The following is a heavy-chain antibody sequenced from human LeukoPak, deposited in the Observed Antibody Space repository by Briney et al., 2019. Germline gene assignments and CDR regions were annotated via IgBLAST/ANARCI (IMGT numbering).Heavy chain of an antibody. V-gene: IGHV1-2*06. D-gene: IGHD4/OR15-4a*01. CDR1: GYTFTGYY. CDR3: AREVLVSPYYFDY. J-gene: IGHJ4*02. Sequence: ASVKVSCKASGYTFTGYYMHWVRQAPGQGLEWMGRINPNSGGTSYAQKFQGRVTMTRDTSISTAYMELSRLRSDDTAVYYCAREVLVSPYYFDYWGQGTLVTVSS. CDR2: INPNSGGT.